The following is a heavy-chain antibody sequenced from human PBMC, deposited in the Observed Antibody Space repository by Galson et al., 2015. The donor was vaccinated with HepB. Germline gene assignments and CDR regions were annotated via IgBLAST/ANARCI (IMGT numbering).Heavy chain of an antibody. CDR1: GFTFSSYG. CDR3: AREAVAGKEGRVYYYGMDV. CDR2: ISYDGSNK. J-gene: IGHJ6*02. D-gene: IGHD6-19*01. Sequence: SLRLSCAASGFTFSSYGMHWVRQAPGKGLEWVAVISYDGSNKYYADSVKGRFTISRDNSKNTLYLQMNSLRAEDTAVYYCAREAVAGKEGRVYYYGMDVWGQGTTVTVSS. V-gene: IGHV3-30*03.